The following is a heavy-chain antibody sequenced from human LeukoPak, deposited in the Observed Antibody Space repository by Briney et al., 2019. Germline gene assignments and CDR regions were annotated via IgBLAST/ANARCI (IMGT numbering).Heavy chain of an antibody. J-gene: IGHJ6*03. Sequence: GASVKVSCKASGGTFSSYAISWVRQAPGQGLEWMGGIIPIFGTANYAQKFQGRVTITTDESTSTAYMELSSLRSEDTAVYYCASNSPSSLVVPAAISMGGTYYYYYYMGVWGKGTTVTVSS. CDR3: ASNSPSSLVVPAAISMGGTYYYYYYMGV. V-gene: IGHV1-69*05. CDR1: GGTFSSYA. D-gene: IGHD2-2*01. CDR2: IIPIFGTA.